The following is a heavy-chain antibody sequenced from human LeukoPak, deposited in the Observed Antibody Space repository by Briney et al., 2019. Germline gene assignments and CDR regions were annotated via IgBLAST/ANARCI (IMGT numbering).Heavy chain of an antibody. Sequence: PGGSLRLSCAASGFTFSSYGMHWVRQAPGKGLEWVAVISFDGSIKYYGDSVKGRFTISKDNSKETLYLQMNSLGVEDTAVYYCARAGTFMWDLLDWRGQGTLVTVSS. CDR1: GFTFSSYG. J-gene: IGHJ4*02. CDR2: ISFDGSIK. D-gene: IGHD3-9*01. CDR3: ARAGTFMWDLLDW. V-gene: IGHV3-30-3*01.